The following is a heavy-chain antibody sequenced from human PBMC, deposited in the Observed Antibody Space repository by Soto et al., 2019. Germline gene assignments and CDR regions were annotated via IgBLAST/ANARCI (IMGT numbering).Heavy chain of an antibody. V-gene: IGHV1-46*01. CDR3: ARDRRIAVAGRKGGWFDP. CDR1: GYTFTSYY. CDR2: INPSGGST. Sequence: QVQLVQSGAEVKKPGASVKVSCKASGYTFTSYYMHWVRQAPGQGLEWMGIINPSGGSTSYAQKFQGRVTMTRDTSTSTVYMELSSLRSEDTAVYYCARDRRIAVAGRKGGWFDPWGQGTLVTVSS. D-gene: IGHD6-19*01. J-gene: IGHJ5*02.